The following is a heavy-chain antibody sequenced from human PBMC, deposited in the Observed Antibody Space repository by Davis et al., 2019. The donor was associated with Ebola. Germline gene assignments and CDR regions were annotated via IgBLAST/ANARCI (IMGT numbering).Heavy chain of an antibody. J-gene: IGHJ4*02. CDR1: GDSMSDYY. Sequence: SETLSLTCTVSGDSMSDYYYNWIRQPPGRGLEWIGNIYYSGTTNLNPSLKSRVTISVDRSKNQFSLKLTSVTAADTAVYYCVRRPQLGYCSGGSCSSVGADFDYWGQGTPVTVSS. V-gene: IGHV4-59*12. CDR2: IYYSGTT. CDR3: VRRPQLGYCSGGSCSSVGADFDY. D-gene: IGHD2-15*01.